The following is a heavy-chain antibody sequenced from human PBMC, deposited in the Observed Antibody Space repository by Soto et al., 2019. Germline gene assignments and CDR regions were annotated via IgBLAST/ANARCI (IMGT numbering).Heavy chain of an antibody. J-gene: IGHJ5*02. Sequence: ASVKVSCKASGYTFTGHYMHWGRQAPGQGLEWMGWINPNSGGTNYAQKFQGRVTITADESISTAYMELSRLRSDDTAVYYCAGMTPCNNWFDPWGQGTLVTVSS. CDR3: AGMTPCNNWFDP. CDR1: GYTFTGHY. V-gene: IGHV1-2*02. CDR2: INPNSGGT.